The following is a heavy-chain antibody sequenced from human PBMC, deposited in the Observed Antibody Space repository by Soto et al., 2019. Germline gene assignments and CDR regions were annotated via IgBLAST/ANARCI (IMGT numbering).Heavy chain of an antibody. CDR3: ARNTAQY. V-gene: IGHV4-34*01. D-gene: IGHD4-17*01. J-gene: IGHJ4*02. CDR1: GGSSRGYY. CDR2: INHSGST. Sequence: SETLSLPSAAYGGSSRGYYWSWIRQPPGKGLEWIGEINHSGSTNYNPSLKSRVTISVDTSKNQFSLKLSSVTAADTAVYYCARNTAQYWGQGTLVTVSS.